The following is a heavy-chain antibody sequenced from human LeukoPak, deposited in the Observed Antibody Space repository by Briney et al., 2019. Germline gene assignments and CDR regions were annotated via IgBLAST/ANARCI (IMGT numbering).Heavy chain of an antibody. V-gene: IGHV4-30-4*08. CDR3: AREHNWNFYFDY. CDR1: GGSISSGDYY. CDR2: IYYSGST. D-gene: IGHD1-7*01. J-gene: IGHJ4*02. Sequence: SETLSLTCTVSGGSISSGDYYWSWIRQPPGKGLEWIGYIYYSGSTYYNPSLKSRVTISVDTSKNQFSLKLSSVTAADTAVYYCAREHNWNFYFDYWGQGTLVTVSS.